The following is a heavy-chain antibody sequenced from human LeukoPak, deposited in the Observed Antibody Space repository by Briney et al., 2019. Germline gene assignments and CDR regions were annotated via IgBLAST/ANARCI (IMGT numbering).Heavy chain of an antibody. CDR3: ASFCPIRFPGRRTYFQH. D-gene: IGHD3-16*01. V-gene: IGHV4-34*01. CDR1: GGSFSGYY. J-gene: IGHJ1*01. CDR2: INHSGST. Sequence: PSETLSLTCAVYGGSFSGYYWSWIRQPPGKGLEWIGEINHSGSTNYNPSLKSRVTISVDTSKNQFSLKLSSVTAADTAVYYCASFCPIRFPGRRTYFQHWGQGTLVTVSS.